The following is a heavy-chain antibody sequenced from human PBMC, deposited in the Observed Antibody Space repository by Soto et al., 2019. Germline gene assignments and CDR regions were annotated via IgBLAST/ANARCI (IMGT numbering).Heavy chain of an antibody. D-gene: IGHD2-15*01. CDR1: GFTFSSYA. CDR2: ISSGGGST. J-gene: IGHJ6*02. V-gene: IGHV3-23*01. CDR3: GKGIRSSYYNGVDV. Sequence: EVQLLESGGGLVQPGGSLRLSCAASGFTFSSYAMTWVRQAPGKGRDWVSAISSGGGSTFYADSVKGRFTISRDSAKNTLYLHMNSMRGEDTAAYYCGKGIRSSYYNGVDVWGQGTTVTDSS.